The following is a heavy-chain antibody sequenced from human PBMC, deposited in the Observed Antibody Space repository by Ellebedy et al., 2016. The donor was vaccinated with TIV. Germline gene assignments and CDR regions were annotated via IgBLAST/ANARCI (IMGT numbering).Heavy chain of an antibody. CDR3: ARELMFKREWLALYYFDY. CDR2: IYHSGST. CDR1: GYSISSGYY. Sequence: SETLSLXCTVSGYSISSGYYWGWIRQPPGKGLEWIGSIYHSGSTYYNPSLKSRVTISVDTSKNQFSLQLNSVTPEDTAVYYCARELMFKREWLALYYFDYWGQGTLVTVSS. D-gene: IGHD6-19*01. V-gene: IGHV4-38-2*02. J-gene: IGHJ4*02.